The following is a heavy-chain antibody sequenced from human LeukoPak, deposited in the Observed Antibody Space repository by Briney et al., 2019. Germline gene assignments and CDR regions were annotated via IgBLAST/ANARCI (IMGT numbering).Heavy chain of an antibody. Sequence: LXLSCAASGFTFSRYWMNWVRQARGKGLVWVSRISTDGRYTNYADSVKGRFTISRDNTKNSLYLQMNSLRAEDTAVYYCARDGGATLVRGVITFDYWGQGTLVTVSS. CDR1: GFTFSRYW. D-gene: IGHD3-10*01. V-gene: IGHV3-74*01. J-gene: IGHJ4*02. CDR3: ARDGGATLVRGVITFDY. CDR2: ISTDGRYT.